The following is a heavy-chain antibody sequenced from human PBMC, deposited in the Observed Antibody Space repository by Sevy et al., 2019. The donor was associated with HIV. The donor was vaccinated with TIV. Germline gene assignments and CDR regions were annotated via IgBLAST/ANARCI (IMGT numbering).Heavy chain of an antibody. CDR3: AIYRGGS. Sequence: GGSLRLSCAVSGFSFDSYGMTWVHQAPGKGLEWVSGISGSGTRTYYADSVKGRFIISRDNSKNTVYLQMNSLRAEDTAVYYCAIYRGGSWGQGTLVTVSS. CDR2: ISGSGTRT. CDR1: GFSFDSYG. V-gene: IGHV3-23*01. D-gene: IGHD1-26*01. J-gene: IGHJ5*02.